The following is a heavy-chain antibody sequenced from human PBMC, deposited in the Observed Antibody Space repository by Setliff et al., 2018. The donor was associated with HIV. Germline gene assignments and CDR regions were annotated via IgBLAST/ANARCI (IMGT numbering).Heavy chain of an antibody. Sequence: PGGSLRLSCAASGFTFSSYSMNWVRQAPGKGLEWVAFIRYDGSQRYYVDSVKGRFTISSDNSKNTLYLQMNSLRVEDTAGYYCANDVCSGAYCYAYYYYGMDVWGQGTMVTVSS. D-gene: IGHD2-15*01. CDR2: IRYDGSQR. V-gene: IGHV3-30*02. CDR3: ANDVCSGAYCYAYYYYGMDV. J-gene: IGHJ6*02. CDR1: GFTFSSYS.